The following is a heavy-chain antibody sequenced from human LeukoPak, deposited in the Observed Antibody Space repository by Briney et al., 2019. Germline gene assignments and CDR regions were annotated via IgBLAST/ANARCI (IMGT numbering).Heavy chain of an antibody. J-gene: IGHJ4*02. D-gene: IGHD5-18*01. Sequence: SVKVSCKASGGTFISYAISWVRQAPGQGLEWMGGIIPIFGTAKYTQKFQGRVTITADESTSTAYMELSSLRSEDTAVYYCARADSPSDTAMITAPGYWGQGTLVTVSS. CDR3: ARADSPSDTAMITAPGY. CDR2: IIPIFGTA. V-gene: IGHV1-69*13. CDR1: GGTFISYA.